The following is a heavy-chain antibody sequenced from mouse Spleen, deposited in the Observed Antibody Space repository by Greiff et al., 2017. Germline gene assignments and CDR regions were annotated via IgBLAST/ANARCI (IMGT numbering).Heavy chain of an antibody. J-gene: IGHJ2*01. CDR3: ARKRRMGYERDSDYFDY. CDR1: GYTFTSYW. Sequence: QVQLQQPGAELVKPGASVKLSCKASGYTFTSYWMQWVKQRPGQGLEWIGEIDPSDSYTNYNQKFKGKATLTVDTSSSTAYMQLSSLTSEDSAVYYCARKRRMGYERDSDYFDYWGQGTTLTVSS. CDR2: IDPSDSYT. D-gene: IGHD2-2*01. V-gene: IGHV1-50*01.